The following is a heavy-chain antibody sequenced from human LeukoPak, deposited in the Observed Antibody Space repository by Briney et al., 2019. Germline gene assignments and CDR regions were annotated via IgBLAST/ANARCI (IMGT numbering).Heavy chain of an antibody. CDR1: GGSISSYY. Sequence: SETLSLTCTVSGGSISSYYWSWIRQPPGKGLEGLGYIYYSGSTNYTPSLKSRVTISVDTSKNQFSLKLSSVTAADTAVYYCARNIVGDPGSSWTFDYWGQGTLVTVSS. CDR3: ARNIVGDPGSSWTFDY. CDR2: IYYSGST. J-gene: IGHJ4*02. V-gene: IGHV4-59*08. D-gene: IGHD6-13*01.